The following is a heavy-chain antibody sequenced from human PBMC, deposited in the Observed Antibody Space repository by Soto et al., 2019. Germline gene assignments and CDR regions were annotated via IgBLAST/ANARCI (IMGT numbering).Heavy chain of an antibody. D-gene: IGHD4-17*01. J-gene: IGHJ6*02. CDR2: INPNSGGT. CDR1: GYTFTGYY. Sequence: QVQLVQSGAEVKKPGASVKVSCKASGYTFTGYYMHWVRQAPGQGLEWMGWINPNSGGTNYAQKFQGRVTITADESTSTAYMELSSLRSEDTAVYYCAVRWNTVTRDYYYYGMDVWGQGTTVTVSS. V-gene: IGHV1-2*02. CDR3: AVRWNTVTRDYYYYGMDV.